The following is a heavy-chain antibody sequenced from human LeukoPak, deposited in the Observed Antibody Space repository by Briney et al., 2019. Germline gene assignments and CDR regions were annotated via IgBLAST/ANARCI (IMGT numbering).Heavy chain of an antibody. CDR3: ASGNWNDRAFDI. CDR2: IKPDGSER. V-gene: IGHV3-7*01. Sequence: PGGSLRPSCAASGLTFSGYWMSWVRQAPGKGLEWVANIKPDGSERYYVDSVKGRFTVSRDNAKNSLYLQMNSLRAGDTAIYYCASGNWNDRAFDIWGQGTMVTVSS. CDR1: GLTFSGYW. J-gene: IGHJ3*02. D-gene: IGHD1-20*01.